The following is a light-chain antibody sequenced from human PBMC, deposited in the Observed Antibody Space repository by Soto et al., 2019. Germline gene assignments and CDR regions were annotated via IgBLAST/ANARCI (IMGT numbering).Light chain of an antibody. CDR3: RHYNFWPPLT. J-gene: IGKJ4*01. CDR2: GAS. Sequence: DTVITQFPATLSVSPGERATLSCRASQSISSNLAWYQQKHGQSPRLLIYGASTRATGVPARCSRRGSWTEFTLTTTSLQSEDVAVYYYRHYNFWPPLTFGGGTKVDI. V-gene: IGKV3-15*01. CDR1: QSISSN.